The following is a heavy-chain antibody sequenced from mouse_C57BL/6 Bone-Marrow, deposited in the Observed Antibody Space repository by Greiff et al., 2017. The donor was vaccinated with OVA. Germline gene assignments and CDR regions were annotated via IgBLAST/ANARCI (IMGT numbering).Heavy chain of an antibody. J-gene: IGHJ2*01. CDR1: GFTFTDYY. CDR2: IRNKANGYTT. Sequence: EVQGVESGGGLVQPGGSLSLSCAASGFTFTDYYMSWVRQPPGKALEWLGFIRNKANGYTTEYSASVKGRFTISRDNSQSILYLQMNALRAEDSATYYCARYPGSYGNYFDYWGQGTTLTVSS. V-gene: IGHV7-3*01. D-gene: IGHD2-1*01. CDR3: ARYPGSYGNYFDY.